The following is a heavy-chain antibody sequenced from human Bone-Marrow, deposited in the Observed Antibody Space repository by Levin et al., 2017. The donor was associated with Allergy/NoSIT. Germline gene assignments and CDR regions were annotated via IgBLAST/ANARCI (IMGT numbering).Heavy chain of an antibody. CDR3: VRDIEFIGSKYYFDQ. V-gene: IGHV4-59*02. CDR1: GVSVSSYQ. D-gene: IGHD1-26*01. J-gene: IGHJ4*02. Sequence: SSETLSLTCTVSGVSVSSYQWSWIRQSPGRGLEWIGYIYYRGYTNYNPSLNSRVTISVDMSKNQFSLKLSSVTAADTAVYYCVRDIEFIGSKYYFDQWGPGTLVTVSS. CDR2: IYYRGYT.